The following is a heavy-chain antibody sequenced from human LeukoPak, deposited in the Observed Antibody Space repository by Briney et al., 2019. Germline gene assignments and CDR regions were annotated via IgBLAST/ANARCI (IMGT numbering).Heavy chain of an antibody. CDR2: IKQDGSEK. CDR3: ATNDGYNYYFDY. V-gene: IGHV3-7*03. D-gene: IGHD5-24*01. Sequence: PGGSLRLSCAASGFTFSSYWMSWVRQAPGKGLEWVANIKQDGSEKYYVDSVKGLLTISRDNAKNSLYLQMNSLRAEDTAVYYCATNDGYNYYFDYWGQGTLVTVSS. CDR1: GFTFSSYW. J-gene: IGHJ4*02.